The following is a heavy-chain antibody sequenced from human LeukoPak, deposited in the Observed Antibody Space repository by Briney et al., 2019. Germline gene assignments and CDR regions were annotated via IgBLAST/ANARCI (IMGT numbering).Heavy chain of an antibody. CDR3: ARAARPIYDTLTGYYDPSGAYFDY. Sequence: GGSLRLPCAASGFTVSSNYMSWVRQAPGKGLEWVSVIYSGGSTYYADSVKGRFTISRDNSKNTLYLQMNSLRAEDTAVYYCARAARPIYDTLTGYYDPSGAYFDYWGQGTLVTVSS. D-gene: IGHD3-9*01. J-gene: IGHJ4*02. CDR1: GFTVSSNY. CDR2: IYSGGST. V-gene: IGHV3-66*01.